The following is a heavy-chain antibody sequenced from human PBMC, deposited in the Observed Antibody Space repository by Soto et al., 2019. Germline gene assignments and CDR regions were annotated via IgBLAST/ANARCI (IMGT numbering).Heavy chain of an antibody. J-gene: IGHJ3*02. CDR3: TTDPRGYCSGGSCLGDAFDI. Sequence: GKGLEGVGRIKSKTDGGTTDYAAPVKGRFTISRDDSKNTLYLQMNSLKTEDTAVYYCTTDPRGYCSGGSCLGDAFDIWGQGTTVTV. V-gene: IGHV3-15*01. CDR2: IKSKTDGGTT. D-gene: IGHD2-15*01.